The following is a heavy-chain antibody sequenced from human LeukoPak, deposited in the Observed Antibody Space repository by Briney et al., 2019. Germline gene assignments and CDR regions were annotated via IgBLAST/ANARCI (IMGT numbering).Heavy chain of an antibody. J-gene: IGHJ4*02. CDR2: TYYRSKWYN. CDR1: GDSVSSNSAA. CDR3: ARDMYYYDSSGYYPFDY. V-gene: IGHV6-1*01. D-gene: IGHD3-22*01. Sequence: SQTLSLTCAISGDSVSSNSAAWNWIRQSPSRGLEWLGRTYYRSKWYNDYAVSVKSRITINPDTSKNQFSLQLNSVTPEDTAVYYCARDMYYYDSSGYYPFDYWGQGTLVTVSS.